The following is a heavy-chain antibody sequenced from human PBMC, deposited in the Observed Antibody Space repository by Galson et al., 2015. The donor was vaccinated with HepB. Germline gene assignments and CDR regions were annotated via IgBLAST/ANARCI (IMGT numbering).Heavy chain of an antibody. V-gene: IGHV3-30*18. J-gene: IGHJ6*02. Sequence: SLRLSCAASGFTFSSYGMHWVRQAPGKGLQWVAIISYDGSNKYYADSVKGRFIISRDNAKNTLYLQTNSLRAEDTAVYYCAKEIYYYYGMDVWGQGTTVTVSS. CDR3: AKEIYYYYGMDV. CDR2: ISYDGSNK. CDR1: GFTFSSYG.